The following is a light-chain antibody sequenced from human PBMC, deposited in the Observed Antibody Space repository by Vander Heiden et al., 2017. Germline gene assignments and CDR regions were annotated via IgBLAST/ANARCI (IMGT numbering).Light chain of an antibody. J-gene: IGLJ2*01. V-gene: IGLV2-14*03. CDR2: DGT. CDR3: SACLRSTGI. CDR1: SSDVAIYNS. Sequence: QSALTQPASVSGSPGQSITISCTGTSSDVAIYNSVSWYQQYPGKAPKLIIYDGTDRPSGVSDHFSGSKSGNTASLTISELQIEDEADYYCSACLRSTGIFGGGTKLTVL.